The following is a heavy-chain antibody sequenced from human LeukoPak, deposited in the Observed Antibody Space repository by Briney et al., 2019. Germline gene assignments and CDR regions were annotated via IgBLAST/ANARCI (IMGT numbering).Heavy chain of an antibody. Sequence: GGSLRLSCAASGFTFSSYWMHWVRQAPGKGLVWVSRINSDGSSTSYADSVKGRFTISRDNAKNTLYLQMNSLRVEDTAVYYCARGHPRWLVHGYFDYWGQGTLVTVSS. V-gene: IGHV3-74*01. J-gene: IGHJ4*02. CDR3: ARGHPRWLVHGYFDY. D-gene: IGHD6-19*01. CDR2: INSDGSST. CDR1: GFTFSSYW.